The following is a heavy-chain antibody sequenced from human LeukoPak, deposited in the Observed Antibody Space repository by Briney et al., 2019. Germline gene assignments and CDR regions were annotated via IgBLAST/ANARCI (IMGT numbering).Heavy chain of an antibody. V-gene: IGHV3-48*04. D-gene: IGHD3-9*01. CDR2: ISSSSSTI. CDR1: GFTFISYS. Sequence: GGSLRLSCAASGFTFISYSMNWVRQAPGKGLEWVSYISSSSSTIYYADSVKGGFTISRDNAKNSLYMQMNSLRAEDMAVYYCARDLEYYDILTGYGAWGQGTLVTVSS. CDR3: ARDLEYYDILTGYGA. J-gene: IGHJ5*02.